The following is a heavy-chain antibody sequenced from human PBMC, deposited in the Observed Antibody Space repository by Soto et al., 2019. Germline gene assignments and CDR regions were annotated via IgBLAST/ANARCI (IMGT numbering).Heavy chain of an antibody. CDR2: FDPEDGET. Sequence: ASVKVSCKVSGYTLTELSMHWVRQAPGKGLEWMGGFDPEDGETIYAQKFQGRVTMTEDTSTDTAYMELSSLRSEDTAVYYCAAIYVWGSYREYYFDYWGQGTLVTVS. V-gene: IGHV1-24*01. CDR1: GYTLTELS. J-gene: IGHJ4*02. CDR3: AAIYVWGSYREYYFDY. D-gene: IGHD3-16*02.